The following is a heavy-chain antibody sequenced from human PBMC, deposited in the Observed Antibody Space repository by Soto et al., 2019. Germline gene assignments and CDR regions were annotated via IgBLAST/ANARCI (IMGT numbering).Heavy chain of an antibody. CDR1: GVSSSSGNW. CDR3: ARLVYDPRLNYMYFDF. Sequence: SETLSRTCAVSGVSSSSGNWWPWVRQSPQRGLEYIGEIFHEGTANYYPSFEIRVAISVDTSKDQFSRKLTSLTAADTAIYFCARLVYDPRLNYMYFDFWGQGTLVTVSS. V-gene: IGHV4-4*02. CDR2: IFHEGTA. J-gene: IGHJ4*02. D-gene: IGHD3-10*01.